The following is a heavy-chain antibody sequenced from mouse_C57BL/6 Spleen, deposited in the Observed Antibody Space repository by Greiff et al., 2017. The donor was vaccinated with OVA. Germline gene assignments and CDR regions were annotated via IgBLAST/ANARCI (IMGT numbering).Heavy chain of an antibody. Sequence: VQLKESGPGLVKPSQSLSLTCSVTGYSITSGYYWNWIRQFPGNKLEWMGYISYDGSNNYNPSLKNRISITRDTSKNQFFLKLNSVTTEDTATYYCAYSSGLYAMDYWGQGTSVTVSS. J-gene: IGHJ4*01. CDR1: GYSITSGYY. V-gene: IGHV3-6*01. CDR3: AYSSGLYAMDY. CDR2: ISYDGSN. D-gene: IGHD3-2*02.